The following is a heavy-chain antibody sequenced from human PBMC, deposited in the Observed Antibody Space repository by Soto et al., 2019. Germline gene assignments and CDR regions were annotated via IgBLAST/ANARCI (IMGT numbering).Heavy chain of an antibody. CDR3: ARGLGGARIAPRRGYYYGMDV. CDR2: INHSGST. CDR1: GGSFSGYY. Sequence: SETLSLTCAVYGGSFSGYYWSWIRQPPGKGLEWIGEINHSGSTNYNPSLKSRVTISVDTSKNQFSLKLSSVTAADTAVYYCARGLGGARIAPRRGYYYGMDVWGQGTTVTVSS. D-gene: IGHD6-6*01. J-gene: IGHJ6*02. V-gene: IGHV4-34*01.